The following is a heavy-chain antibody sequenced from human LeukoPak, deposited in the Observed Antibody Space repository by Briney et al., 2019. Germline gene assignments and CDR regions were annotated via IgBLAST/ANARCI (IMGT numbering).Heavy chain of an antibody. V-gene: IGHV4-4*07. J-gene: IGHJ4*02. CDR2: IYTSGST. CDR1: GGSISRYY. CDR3: ARDLRRFSLYGPSFDY. Sequence: SETLSLTCTVSGGSISRYYWSWIRQPAGKGLEWIGRIYTSGSTNYNPSLKSRVTMSVDTSKNQFSLKLSSVTAADTAVYYCARDLRRFSLYGPSFDYWGQGTLVTVSS. D-gene: IGHD3-10*01.